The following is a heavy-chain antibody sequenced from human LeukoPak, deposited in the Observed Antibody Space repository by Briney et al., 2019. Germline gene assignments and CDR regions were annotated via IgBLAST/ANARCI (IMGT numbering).Heavy chain of an antibody. CDR1: GGSSSDTTYY. D-gene: IGHD3-22*01. CDR3: ASPSKLVISRGGFDI. J-gene: IGHJ3*02. Sequence: SETLSLTCTVSGGSSSDTTYYWAWIRPPPGKELESIGSIYFSETTYNPSLKSRITISADTSKKHFSLKLSSVTAADTAVYYCASPSKLVISRGGFDIWGQGTMVTVS. CDR2: IYFSETT. V-gene: IGHV4-39*02.